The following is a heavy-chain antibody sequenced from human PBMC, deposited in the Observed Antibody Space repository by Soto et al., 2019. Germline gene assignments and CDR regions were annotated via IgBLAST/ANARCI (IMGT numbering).Heavy chain of an antibody. J-gene: IGHJ4*02. D-gene: IGHD5-18*01. CDR1: GFSLSTSGVG. CDR2: IYWNDDK. CDR3: AHVGIQLCFDY. V-gene: IGHV2-5*01. Sequence: QITLKESGPTLVKPTQTLTLNCTFSGFSLSTSGVGVGWIRQPPGKALEWLALIYWNDDKRYSPSLMSRLTITKDTSKNQVVLTMTNMDPVDTATYYCAHVGIQLCFDYWGQGTLVTVSS.